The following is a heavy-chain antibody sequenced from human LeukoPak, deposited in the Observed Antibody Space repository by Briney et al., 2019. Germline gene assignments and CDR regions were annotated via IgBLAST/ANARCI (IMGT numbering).Heavy chain of an antibody. CDR1: GGTFSSYA. D-gene: IGHD2-15*01. CDR3: ARREVYCSGGSCYNYRPHAHYGMDV. CDR2: IIPIFGTA. J-gene: IGHJ6*02. V-gene: IGHV1-69*13. Sequence: ASVKVSCKASGGTFSSYAISWMRQAPGQGLEWMGGIIPIFGTASYAQKFQGRVTITADESTSTAYMELSSLRSEDTAVYYCARREVYCSGGSCYNYRPHAHYGMDVWGQGTTVTVSS.